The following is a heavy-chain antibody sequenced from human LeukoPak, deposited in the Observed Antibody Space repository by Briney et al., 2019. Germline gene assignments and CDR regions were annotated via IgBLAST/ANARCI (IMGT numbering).Heavy chain of an antibody. J-gene: IGHJ3*02. CDR1: GGSISSSSYY. CDR2: IYYSGST. CDR3: ARPMVVGAGDAFDI. D-gene: IGHD1-26*01. Sequence: PSETLSLTYTVSGGSISSSSYYWGWIRPPPGKGLEWIGSIYYSGSTYYNPSLKSRVTISVDTSKNQFSLKLSSVTAADTAVYYCARPMVVGAGDAFDIWGQGTMVTVSS. V-gene: IGHV4-39*01.